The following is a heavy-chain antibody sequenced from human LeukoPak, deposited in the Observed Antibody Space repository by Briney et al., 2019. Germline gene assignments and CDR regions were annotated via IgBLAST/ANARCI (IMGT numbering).Heavy chain of an antibody. D-gene: IGHD2-2*01. Sequence: PSETLSLTCAVYGGSFSDYYWSLIRQPPGKGLEWIGEINHSGSTNYNPSLKSRVTISVDTSKNQFSLKLSSVTAADTAVYYCARGPKKGTYQLLHYYYYGMDVWGQGTTVTVSS. J-gene: IGHJ6*02. V-gene: IGHV4-34*01. CDR1: GGSFSDYY. CDR2: INHSGST. CDR3: ARGPKKGTYQLLHYYYYGMDV.